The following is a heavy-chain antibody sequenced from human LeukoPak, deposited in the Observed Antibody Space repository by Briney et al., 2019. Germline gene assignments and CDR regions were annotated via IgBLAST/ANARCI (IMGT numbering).Heavy chain of an antibody. CDR1: GGSISSSNYH. J-gene: IGHJ4*02. CDR3: ARDSGLSSSLRLDS. Sequence: SETLSLTCTVSGGSISSSNYHWSWIRQPPGKGLEWIGSIRHGGNTYYNPSLKSRVTISVDTSKKQFSLKLSSVTAADTAVYYCARDSGLSSSLRLDSWGQGTLVTVSS. CDR2: IRHGGNT. V-gene: IGHV4-39*07. D-gene: IGHD6-13*01.